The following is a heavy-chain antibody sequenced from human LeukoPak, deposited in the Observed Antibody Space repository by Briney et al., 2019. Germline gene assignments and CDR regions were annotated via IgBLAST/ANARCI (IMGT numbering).Heavy chain of an antibody. J-gene: IGHJ4*02. CDR1: GFTFSSYA. CDR3: ARDFSVGALIFSFGY. V-gene: IGHV3-30-3*01. Sequence: GGSLRLSCAASGFTFSSYAMHWVRQAPGKGLEWVAVISYDGSNKYYADSVKGRFIISRDNSKNTLYLQMNSLRAEDTAVYYCARDFSVGALIFSFGYWGQGTLVTVSS. CDR2: ISYDGSNK. D-gene: IGHD1-26*01.